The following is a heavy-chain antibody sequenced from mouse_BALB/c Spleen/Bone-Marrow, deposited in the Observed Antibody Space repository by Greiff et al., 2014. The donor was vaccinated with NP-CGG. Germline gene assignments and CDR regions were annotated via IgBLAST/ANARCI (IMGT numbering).Heavy chain of an antibody. D-gene: IGHD2-10*02. CDR2: ISDGGTYT. J-gene: IGHJ4*01. Sequence: DVKLEESGGGLVKPGGSLKLSCAASGFTFSDYYMYWVRQTPEKRLEWVATISDGGTYTFYPDSVKGRFTISRDNAKNNLYLQMSSLQSEDTAMYYCTRSGKRYGAMGYWGQGTSVTVSS. V-gene: IGHV5-4*02. CDR3: TRSGKRYGAMGY. CDR1: GFTFSDYY.